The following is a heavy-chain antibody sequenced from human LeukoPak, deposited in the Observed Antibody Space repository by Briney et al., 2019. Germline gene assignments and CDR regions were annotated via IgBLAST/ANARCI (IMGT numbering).Heavy chain of an antibody. J-gene: IGHJ4*02. CDR2: INPNSGGT. CDR1: GYTFTGYY. Sequence: ASVKVSCKASGYTFTGYYMHWVRQAPGQGLEWMGWINPNSGGTNYAQKFQGRVTMTRDTSISTAYMELSRLRSDDTAVYYCARDSNDYSNYLDYWGQGTLVTVCS. V-gene: IGHV1-2*02. D-gene: IGHD4-11*01. CDR3: ARDSNDYSNYLDY.